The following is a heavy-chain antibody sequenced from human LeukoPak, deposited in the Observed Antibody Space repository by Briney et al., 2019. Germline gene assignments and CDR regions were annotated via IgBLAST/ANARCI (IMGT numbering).Heavy chain of an antibody. D-gene: IGHD2-2*01. CDR3: ARGVVPAAMPGSFFWFDP. CDR1: GGSFSGYY. Sequence: SETLSLTCAVYGGSFSGYYWSWIRQPPGKGLEWIGEINHSGSTNYNPSLKSRVTISVDTSKNQFSLKLSSVTAADTAVYYCARGVVPAAMPGSFFWFDPWGQGTLVTVSS. CDR2: INHSGST. J-gene: IGHJ5*02. V-gene: IGHV4-34*01.